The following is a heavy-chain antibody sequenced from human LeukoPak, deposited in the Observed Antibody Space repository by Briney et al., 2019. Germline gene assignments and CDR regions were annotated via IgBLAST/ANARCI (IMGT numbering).Heavy chain of an antibody. Sequence: SETLSLTCTVSGGSISSYYWSWIRQPPGKGLEWIGYIYYSGSTNYNPSLKSRVTISVDTSKNQFSLKLSSVTAADTAVYYCARLEEYQLLYWGQGTLVTVPS. D-gene: IGHD2-2*01. V-gene: IGHV4-59*08. J-gene: IGHJ4*02. CDR1: GGSISSYY. CDR3: ARLEEYQLLY. CDR2: IYYSGST.